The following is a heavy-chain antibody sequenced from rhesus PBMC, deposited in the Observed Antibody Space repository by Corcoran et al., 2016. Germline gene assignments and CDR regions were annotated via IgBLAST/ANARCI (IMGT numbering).Heavy chain of an antibody. Sequence: QVHLQESGPGLVKPSETLSLTCAVPGGSISSSNWWNWIRQPPGKGLEWIGYISGSSGSTYYNPSLKSRVTISPDTSKNQFSLRLSSVTAADTAVYYCARGGYYGSSRDYWGQGVLVTVSS. V-gene: IGHV4-65*01. CDR1: GGSISSSNW. D-gene: IGHD4-29*01. J-gene: IGHJ4*01. CDR2: ISGSSGST. CDR3: ARGGYYGSSRDY.